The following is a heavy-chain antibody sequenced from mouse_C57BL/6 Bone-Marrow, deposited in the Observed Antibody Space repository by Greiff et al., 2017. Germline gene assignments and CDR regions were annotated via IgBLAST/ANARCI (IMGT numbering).Heavy chain of an antibody. CDR3: AMYYYGSSPAWFAY. CDR2: INPNNGGT. CDR1: GYTFTDYY. D-gene: IGHD1-1*01. V-gene: IGHV1-26*01. J-gene: IGHJ3*01. Sequence: VQLQQSGPELVKPGASVKISCKASGYTFTDYYMNWVKQSHGKSLEWIGDINPNNGGTSYNQKFKGKATLTVDKSSSTAYMELRSLTSDDSSVYYCAMYYYGSSPAWFAYWGQGTLVTVSA.